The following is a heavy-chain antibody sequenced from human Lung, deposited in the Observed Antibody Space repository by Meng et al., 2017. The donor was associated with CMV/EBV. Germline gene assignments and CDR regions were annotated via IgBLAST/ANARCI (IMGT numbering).Heavy chain of an antibody. Sequence: GGSXRLXCAASGFTVSSNYMSWVRQAPGKGLEWVSVIYSGGSTYYADSVKGRFTISRDNSKNTLYLQMNSLRAEDTAVYYCARGSSREIWTQSVDYWGQGTLVTVSS. CDR1: GFTVSSNY. CDR2: IYSGGST. CDR3: ARGSSREIWTQSVDY. D-gene: IGHD2-2*01. J-gene: IGHJ4*02. V-gene: IGHV3-66*02.